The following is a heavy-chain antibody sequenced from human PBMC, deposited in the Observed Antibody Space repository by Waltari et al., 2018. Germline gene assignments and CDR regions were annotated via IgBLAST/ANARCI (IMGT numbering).Heavy chain of an antibody. CDR2: INPNSGGT. J-gene: IGHJ5*02. CDR1: GYTFTGYY. Sequence: QVQLVQSGAEVKKPGASVKVSCQASGYTFTGYYMQWVRKGPGQGLEWMGRINPNSGGTNYAQKFQGRVTMTRDTSISTAYMELSRLRSDDTAVYYCARTYCSSTSCNWFDPWGQGTLVTVSS. CDR3: ARTYCSSTSCNWFDP. D-gene: IGHD2-2*01. V-gene: IGHV1-2*06.